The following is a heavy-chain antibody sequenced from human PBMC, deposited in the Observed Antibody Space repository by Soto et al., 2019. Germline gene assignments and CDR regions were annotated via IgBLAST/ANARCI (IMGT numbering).Heavy chain of an antibody. CDR2: TSNSGST. J-gene: IGHJ4*02. D-gene: IGHD2-2*01. Sequence: QVQLQESGPGLVKPSQTLSLTCTVSGGSITSSGYYWSWIRQHPGEGLEWIGFTSNSGSTSFNPSVKRRVNISVDTSSNQFSLNLKSVSAADTAFYYCARGGGSTKVDYWGQGTLVTVSP. CDR1: GGSITSSGYY. V-gene: IGHV4-31*03. CDR3: ARGGGSTKVDY.